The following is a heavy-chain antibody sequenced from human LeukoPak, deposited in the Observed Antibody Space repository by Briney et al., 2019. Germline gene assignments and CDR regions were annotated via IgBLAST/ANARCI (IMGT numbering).Heavy chain of an antibody. CDR3: ARWDVVVDPAASKFYYDMDV. Sequence: GGPLRLSGAASGFTFSSYDMHWVRQATGKGLEWVSAIGTAGDTYYPGSVKGRFTISRDNTKNSLYLQMNSLRAGDTAVYYCARWDVVVDPAASKFYYDMDVWGQGTTVTVSS. CDR1: GFTFSSYD. J-gene: IGHJ6*02. D-gene: IGHD2-2*01. CDR2: IGTAGDT. V-gene: IGHV3-13*01.